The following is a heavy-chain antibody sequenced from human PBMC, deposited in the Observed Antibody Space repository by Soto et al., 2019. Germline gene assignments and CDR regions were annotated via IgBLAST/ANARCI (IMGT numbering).Heavy chain of an antibody. CDR1: GGSISSYY. CDR3: ARAGLYYYYYMDV. Sequence: SETLSLTCTVSGGSISSYYWSWIRQPPGKGLEWIGYIYYSGSTNYNPSLKSRVTISVDTSKNQFSLKLSSVTAADTAVYYCARAGLYYYYYMDVWGKGTTVTVSS. J-gene: IGHJ6*03. V-gene: IGHV4-59*01. CDR2: IYYSGST.